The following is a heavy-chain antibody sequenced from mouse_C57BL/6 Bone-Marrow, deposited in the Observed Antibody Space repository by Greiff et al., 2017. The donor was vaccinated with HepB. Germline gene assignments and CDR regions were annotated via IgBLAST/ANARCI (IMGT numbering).Heavy chain of an antibody. Sequence: EVQLVESGGGLVKPGGSLKLSCAASGFTFSDYGMHWVRQAPEKGLEWVAYISSGSSTIYYADTVKGRFTISRDNAKNTLFLQMTSLRSEDTAMYYCARDGSSSSYWGQGTLVTVS. CDR2: ISSGSSTI. D-gene: IGHD1-1*01. CDR3: ARDGSSSSY. V-gene: IGHV5-17*01. CDR1: GFTFSDYG. J-gene: IGHJ3*01.